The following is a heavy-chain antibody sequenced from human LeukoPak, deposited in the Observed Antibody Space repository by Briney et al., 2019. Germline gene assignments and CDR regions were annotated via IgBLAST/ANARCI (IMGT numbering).Heavy chain of an antibody. V-gene: IGHV3-48*04. J-gene: IGHJ4*02. CDR1: GFTFSSYS. D-gene: IGHD5-12*01. Sequence: GGSLRLSCAASGFTFSSYSMNWVRQAPGKGLEWVSSISSSGSTIYYADSVKGRFTISRDNAKNSLYLQMNSLRAEDTAVYYCARDWGSGYDLRRNYFDYWGQGTLVTVSS. CDR3: ARDWGSGYDLRRNYFDY. CDR2: ISSSGSTI.